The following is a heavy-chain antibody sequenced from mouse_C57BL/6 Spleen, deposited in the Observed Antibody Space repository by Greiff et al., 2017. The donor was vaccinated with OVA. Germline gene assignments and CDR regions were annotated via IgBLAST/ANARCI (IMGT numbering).Heavy chain of an antibody. CDR3: RTRGGGNAMDY. J-gene: IGHJ4*01. CDR2: IDPEDGDT. Sequence: VQLQQSGAELVRPGASVKLSCTASGFNIKDYYMHWVKQRPVQGLEWIGRIDPEDGDTEYAPKFKGKATMTADTSSNTAYLQLSSLTSEDTAVYYCRTRGGGNAMDYWGQGTSVTVSS. CDR1: GFNIKDYY. D-gene: IGHD1-1*02. V-gene: IGHV14-1*01.